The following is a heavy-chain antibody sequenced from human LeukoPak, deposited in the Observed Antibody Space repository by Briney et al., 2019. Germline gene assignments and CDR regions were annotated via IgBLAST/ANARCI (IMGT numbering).Heavy chain of an antibody. J-gene: IGHJ4*02. D-gene: IGHD2-2*01. CDR3: AKGAVPAAMSGADS. CDR2: ISGTGGST. CDR1: GFTFSNYA. V-gene: IGHV3-23*01. Sequence: GGSLRLSCAASGFTFSNYAMTWVRQAPGKGLEWVSTISGTGGSTYYADSVKGRFTISRDNSKNTLYLQMNSLRAEDMAVYYCAKGAVPAAMSGADSWGQGTLVTVSS.